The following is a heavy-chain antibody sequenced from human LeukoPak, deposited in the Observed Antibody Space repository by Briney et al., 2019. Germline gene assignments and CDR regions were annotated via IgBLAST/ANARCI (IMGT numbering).Heavy chain of an antibody. D-gene: IGHD3-10*02. CDR1: GFIFNRYW. CDR3: AELGITMIGGV. J-gene: IGHJ6*04. Sequence: GGSLRLSCAASGFIFNRYWMSWVRQAPGKGLEWVANINQDGSEKYYVDSVKGRFTISRDNAKNSLYLQMNSLGAEDTAVYYCAELGITMIGGVWGKGTTVTISS. V-gene: IGHV3-7*01. CDR2: INQDGSEK.